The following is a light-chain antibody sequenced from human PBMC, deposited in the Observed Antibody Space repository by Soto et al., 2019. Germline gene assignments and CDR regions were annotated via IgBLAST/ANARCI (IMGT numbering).Light chain of an antibody. V-gene: IGKV3-20*01. Sequence: EFALTQSPCTLSLSPGKRATLSCRASQSISSSYLAWYQQRPGQAPRLLIYGASSRATGIPDRFSGSGSGTEFTLTISRLEPEDFAVYYCQQYGSSSWTFGQGTKVDIK. CDR1: QSISSSY. J-gene: IGKJ1*01. CDR2: GAS. CDR3: QQYGSSSWT.